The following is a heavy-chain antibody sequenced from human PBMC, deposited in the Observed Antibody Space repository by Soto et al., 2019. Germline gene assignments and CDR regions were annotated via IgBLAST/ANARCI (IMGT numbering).Heavy chain of an antibody. V-gene: IGHV2-5*02. CDR3: AHSVTTAYYFDY. CDR2: IYWDDDK. Sequence: QITLKESGPTLVKPTQTLTLTCTFSGFSLITSGVNVGWIRQPPGKALEWLALIYWDDDKRYSPSLKSRLPITKDTSENQVVLTMTNMDPVDTATYYCAHSVTTAYYFDYWGQGTLVTVSS. CDR1: GFSLITSGVN. J-gene: IGHJ4*02. D-gene: IGHD4-17*01.